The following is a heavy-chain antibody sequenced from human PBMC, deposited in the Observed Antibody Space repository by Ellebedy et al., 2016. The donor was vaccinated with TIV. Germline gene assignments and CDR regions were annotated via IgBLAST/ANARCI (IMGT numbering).Heavy chain of an antibody. J-gene: IGHJ3*01. Sequence: SETLSLXXSVSGASISTNYWSWIRQPPGKGLEWIGYIHYSGNTKYNPSLKNRVSMSVDTSNSQFSLQVSSVTAADTAVYYCVREMYTANWRSAFDVWGPGTMATVSS. D-gene: IGHD1-1*01. CDR1: GASISTNY. V-gene: IGHV4-59*01. CDR2: IHYSGNT. CDR3: VREMYTANWRSAFDV.